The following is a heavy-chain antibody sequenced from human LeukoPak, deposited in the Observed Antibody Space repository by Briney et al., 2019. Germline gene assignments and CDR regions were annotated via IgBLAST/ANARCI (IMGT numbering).Heavy chain of an antibody. Sequence: ASVKVSCKASGYTFTSYDINWVRQATGQGLEWMGWMNPNSGNTGYAQKFQGRVTMTRNTSISTAYMELSSLRSEDTAVYYCASLFCSSTSCSYNWFDPWGPGTLVTVSS. D-gene: IGHD2-2*01. CDR2: MNPNSGNT. CDR1: GYTFTSYD. V-gene: IGHV1-8*01. CDR3: ASLFCSSTSCSYNWFDP. J-gene: IGHJ5*02.